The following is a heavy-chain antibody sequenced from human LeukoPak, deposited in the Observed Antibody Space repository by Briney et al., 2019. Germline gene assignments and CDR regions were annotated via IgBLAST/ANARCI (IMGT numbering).Heavy chain of an antibody. V-gene: IGHV1-69*04. CDR3: ARDRVTTVTTYIYYYYGMDV. D-gene: IGHD4-17*01. J-gene: IGHJ6*02. Sequence: SVKVSCKASGGTFSSYAISWVRQAPGQGLEWMGRIIPILGIANYAQKFQGRVTITADKSTSTAYMELSSLRSEDTAVYYCARDRVTTVTTYIYYYYGMDVWGQGTTVTVSS. CDR2: IIPILGIA. CDR1: GGTFSSYA.